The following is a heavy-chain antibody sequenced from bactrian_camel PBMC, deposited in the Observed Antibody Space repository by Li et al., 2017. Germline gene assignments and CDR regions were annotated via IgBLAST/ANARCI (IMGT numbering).Heavy chain of an antibody. V-gene: IGHV3S53*01. CDR3: AAGPVNTRACVAGGRYEFGY. D-gene: IGHD1*01. J-gene: IGHJ4*01. CDR2: ITSAGAT. CDR1: GWSKYC. Sequence: HVQLVESGGGSVQAGQSVTLSCVNEGWSKYCMGWFRQAPGQAREGVATITSAGATTYADSVSGRFTISKDDTEAPLMLQMNDLKPEDTAVYYCAAGPVNTRACVAGGRYEFGYWGQGTQVTVS.